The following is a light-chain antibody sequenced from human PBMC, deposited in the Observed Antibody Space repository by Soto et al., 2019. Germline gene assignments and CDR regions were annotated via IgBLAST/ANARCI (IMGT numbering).Light chain of an antibody. CDR3: QRYGNSPTHT. Sequence: EIVLTQSPGTLSLSPGEGASLSCRASQSVRNNYLAWYQQKPGQAPRLLIYGASNRATGIPDRFSGSGSGTDFTLTISRLESEDFAVYYCQRYGNSPTHTFGQGTRLEIK. CDR1: QSVRNNY. CDR2: GAS. V-gene: IGKV3-20*01. J-gene: IGKJ2*01.